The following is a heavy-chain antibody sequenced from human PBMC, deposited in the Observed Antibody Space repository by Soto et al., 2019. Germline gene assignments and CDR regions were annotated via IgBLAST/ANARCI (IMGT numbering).Heavy chain of an antibody. CDR2: INHSGST. V-gene: IGHV4-34*01. CDR3: ARAISSSPSPGLNWFDP. CDR1: GGSFSGYY. Sequence: SETLSLTCAVFGGSFSGYYWNWIRQPPGKGLEWIGTINHSGSTNYNPSLKSRVTISVDTSKNQFSLKLSSVTAADTAVYYCARAISSSPSPGLNWFDPWGQGTLVTVSS. J-gene: IGHJ5*02. D-gene: IGHD6-6*01.